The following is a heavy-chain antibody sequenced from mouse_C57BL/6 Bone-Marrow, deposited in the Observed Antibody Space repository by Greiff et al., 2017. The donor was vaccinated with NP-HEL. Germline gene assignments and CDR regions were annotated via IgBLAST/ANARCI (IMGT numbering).Heavy chain of an antibody. Sequence: EVQGVESGPELVKPGDSVKISCKASGYSFTGYFMNWVMQSHGKSLERIGRINPYNGDTFYNQKFKGKATLTVDKSSSTAHMELRSLTSEDSAVYYCATLWLRRGFAYWGQGTLVTVSA. V-gene: IGHV1-20*01. J-gene: IGHJ3*01. CDR1: GYSFTGYF. D-gene: IGHD2-2*01. CDR3: ATLWLRRGFAY. CDR2: INPYNGDT.